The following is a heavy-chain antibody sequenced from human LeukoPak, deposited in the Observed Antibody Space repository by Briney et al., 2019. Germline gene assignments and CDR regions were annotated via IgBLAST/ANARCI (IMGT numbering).Heavy chain of an antibody. J-gene: IGHJ4*02. V-gene: IGHV3-33*06. D-gene: IGHD3-22*01. CDR3: AKYYYDLSGDY. CDR2: IWYDGSNK. Sequence: GTSLRLSCAASGFTFSNYGMHWVRQAPGKGLEWVAVIWYDGSNKYYADSVKGRFTISRDNSKRTSYLQMNGLRVEDTAVYYCAKYYYDLSGDYWGQGTLVTVSS. CDR1: GFTFSNYG.